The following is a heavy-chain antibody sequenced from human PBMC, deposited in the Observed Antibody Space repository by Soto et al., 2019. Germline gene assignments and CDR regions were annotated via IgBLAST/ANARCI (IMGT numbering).Heavy chain of an antibody. J-gene: IGHJ6*02. D-gene: IGHD3-10*01. V-gene: IGHV3-21*01. CDR3: ARDSGYYGSGSYSDYYYYYGMDV. Sequence: EVQLVESGGGLVKPGGSLRLSCAASGFTFSSYSMNWVRQAPGKGLEWVSSISSSSSYIYYVDSVKGRFTISRDNAKNSLYLQMNSLRAEDTAVYYCARDSGYYGSGSYSDYYYYYGMDVWGQGTTVTVSS. CDR1: GFTFSSYS. CDR2: ISSSSSYI.